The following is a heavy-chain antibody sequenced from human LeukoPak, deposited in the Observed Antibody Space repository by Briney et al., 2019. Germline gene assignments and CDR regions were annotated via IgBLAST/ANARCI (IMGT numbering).Heavy chain of an antibody. D-gene: IGHD6-19*01. J-gene: IGHJ4*02. Sequence: ARSLRLSCAASGFTFSLYGMHWVRQAPGKGLEWLALISYDGSDKYYRDYVRGRFTISRDNSKNTVYLQMSSLGVEDTAVYYCARGGPQQWLVTHGGQGTLVTVSS. CDR1: GFTFSLYG. CDR3: ARGGPQQWLVTH. V-gene: IGHV3-30*03. CDR2: ISYDGSDK.